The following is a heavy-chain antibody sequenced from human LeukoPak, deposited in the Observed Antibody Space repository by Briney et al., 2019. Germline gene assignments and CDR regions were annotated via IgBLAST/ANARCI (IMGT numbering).Heavy chain of an antibody. Sequence: GGSLRLSCAASGFTFSDSYMTWVRQAPGKGVEWVAYISGSGHDINYSESAKGRFTISRDNAKNSLYLQMSGLRVEDTAVYYCARGDAFDIWGQGTMVTVSS. J-gene: IGHJ3*02. V-gene: IGHV3-11*04. CDR2: ISGSGHDI. CDR3: ARGDAFDI. CDR1: GFTFSDSY.